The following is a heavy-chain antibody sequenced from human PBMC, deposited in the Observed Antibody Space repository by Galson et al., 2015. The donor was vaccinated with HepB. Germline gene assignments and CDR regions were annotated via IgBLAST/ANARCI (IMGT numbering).Heavy chain of an antibody. CDR2: IYSGGST. CDR1: GFTVSSNY. D-gene: IGHD6-13*01. CDR3: AKESAEAGADY. V-gene: IGHV3-53*01. J-gene: IGHJ4*02. Sequence: SLRLSCAASGFTVSSNYMSWVRPAPGKGLEWVSVIYSGGSTYYADSVKGRFTISRDNSKNTLYLQMNSLRAEDSAVYYCAKESAEAGADYWGQGTLVTVSS.